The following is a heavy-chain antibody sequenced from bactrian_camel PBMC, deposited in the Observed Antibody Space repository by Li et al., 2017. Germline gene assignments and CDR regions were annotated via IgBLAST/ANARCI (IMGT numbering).Heavy chain of an antibody. CDR3: AAGNSDFTLPEPYEYAY. J-gene: IGHJ4*01. CDR2: IRRDDLT. Sequence: HVQLVESGGGSVQAGGSLRLSCKVSGHSRGSNCVGWYRLPPGRAPAEREGIAAIRRDDLTAYTDSVKGRFTISKDNAGNSLFLHMSNLKTEDTAMYYCAAGNSDFTLPEPYEYAYRGQGTQVTVS. D-gene: IGHD4*01. CDR1: GHSRGSNC. V-gene: IGHV3S55*01.